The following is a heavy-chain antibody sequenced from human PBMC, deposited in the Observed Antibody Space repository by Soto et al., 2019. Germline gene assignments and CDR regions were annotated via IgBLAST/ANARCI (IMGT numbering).Heavy chain of an antibody. Sequence: SETLSLTCIVSGGSISNSGFYWGWIRQPPGKGLEWIGSIYDSGTTYYNPSLKSRVTVSVDTSKNHFSLRLTSVIAADTAVYYCARPRGLRFSVADVFDIWGRGAMVTVSS. J-gene: IGHJ3*02. V-gene: IGHV4-39*02. CDR2: IYDSGTT. CDR3: ARPRGLRFSVADVFDI. CDR1: GGSISNSGFY. D-gene: IGHD3-3*01.